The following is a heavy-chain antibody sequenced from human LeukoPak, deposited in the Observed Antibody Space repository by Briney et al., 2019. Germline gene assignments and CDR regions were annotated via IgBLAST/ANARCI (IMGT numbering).Heavy chain of an antibody. V-gene: IGHV4-59*01. D-gene: IGHD5-24*01. Sequence: PSETLSLTCTVSGGSISSYYWSWIRQPPGKGLEWIGYIYYSGSTSYNPSLKSRVTISVDTSKNQFSLKLSSVTAADTAVYYCARDRDGYSYWYFDLWGRGTLVTVSS. CDR1: GGSISSYY. J-gene: IGHJ2*01. CDR2: IYYSGST. CDR3: ARDRDGYSYWYFDL.